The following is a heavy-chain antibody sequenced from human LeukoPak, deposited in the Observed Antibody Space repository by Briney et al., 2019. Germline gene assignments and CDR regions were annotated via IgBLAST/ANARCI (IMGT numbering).Heavy chain of an antibody. CDR1: GYTFTGYY. CDR2: INHNSGVT. Sequence: ASVTVSCTASGYTFTGYYMHWVRQAPGQGVEWMGWINHNSGVTNYAQKFQGRVTMTRDTSISTAYMELSRLRSDDTAVYYCARVLDSGYPVWDCWGQGTLVTVSS. V-gene: IGHV1-2*02. CDR3: ARVLDSGYPVWDC. D-gene: IGHD5-12*01. J-gene: IGHJ4*02.